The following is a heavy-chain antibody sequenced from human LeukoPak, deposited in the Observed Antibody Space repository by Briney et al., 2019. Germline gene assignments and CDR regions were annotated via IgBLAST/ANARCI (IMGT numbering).Heavy chain of an antibody. CDR2: IDWDDDK. J-gene: IGHJ4*02. D-gene: IGHD1-26*01. V-gene: IGHV2-70*18. CDR3: ARISSSRSYENY. Sequence: TLSLTCTASGGSISSYYWNWIRQPPGKALEWLALIDWDDDKYYSTSLKTRLTISKDTSKDQVVLTMTNMDPVDTATYYCARISSSRSYENYWGQGTLVTVSS. CDR1: GGSISSYYW.